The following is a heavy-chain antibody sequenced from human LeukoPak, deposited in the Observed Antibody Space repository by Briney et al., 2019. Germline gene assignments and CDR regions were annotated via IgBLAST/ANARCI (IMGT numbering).Heavy chain of an antibody. CDR3: AVSPGTEWIQLSE. Sequence: GGSLRLSCAASGFTFSSYAMSWVRPAPGKGLEWVSAISGSGGSTYYADSVKGRFTISRDNSKNTLYLQMNSLRAEDTAVYYCAVSPGTEWIQLSEWGQGTLVTVSS. D-gene: IGHD5-18*01. J-gene: IGHJ4*02. CDR1: GFTFSSYA. CDR2: ISGSGGST. V-gene: IGHV3-23*01.